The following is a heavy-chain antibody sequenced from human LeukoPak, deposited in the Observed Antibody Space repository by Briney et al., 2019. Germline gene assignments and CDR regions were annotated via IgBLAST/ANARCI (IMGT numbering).Heavy chain of an antibody. CDR2: INPNSGGT. Sequence: ASVKVSCKASGYTVTGYYMHWVRQAPGLGPEWMGWINPNSGGTNYAQKFQGRVTMTLATSIGTAYMELSRLKSDDTAVYYCASARGYSDFDSYFDYWGQGTLVTVSS. D-gene: IGHD5-12*01. CDR3: ASARGYSDFDSYFDY. CDR1: GYTVTGYY. J-gene: IGHJ4*02. V-gene: IGHV1-2*02.